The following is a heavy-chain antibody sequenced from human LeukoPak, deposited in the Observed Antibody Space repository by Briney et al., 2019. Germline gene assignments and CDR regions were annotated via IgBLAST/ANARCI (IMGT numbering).Heavy chain of an antibody. CDR2: IYTSGST. CDR1: GGSISSYY. V-gene: IGHV4-4*07. CDR3: ARETSQKGAHYMDV. Sequence: SETLSLTCTVSGGSISSYYWSWLRQPAGKGLEWIGRIYTSGSTNYNPSLKSRVTISVDTSKNQLSLKLTSVTAADTAVYYCARETSQKGAHYMDVWGKGTTVTISS. J-gene: IGHJ6*03. D-gene: IGHD3-16*01.